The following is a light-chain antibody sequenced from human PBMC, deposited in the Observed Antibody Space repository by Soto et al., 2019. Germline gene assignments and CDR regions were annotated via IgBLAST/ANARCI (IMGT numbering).Light chain of an antibody. CDR3: TSFAGNFNVV. J-gene: IGLJ2*01. V-gene: IGLV2-8*01. CDR2: EVT. CDR1: SSDIGGYNY. Sequence: QSVLTQPPSASGSPGQSVTISCTGTSSDIGGYNYVSWYQQPPGKAPKLMIYEVTKRPSGVPDRFSGSESGNTASLTVSGLQAEDEADYYCTSFAGNFNVVFGGGTKVTVL.